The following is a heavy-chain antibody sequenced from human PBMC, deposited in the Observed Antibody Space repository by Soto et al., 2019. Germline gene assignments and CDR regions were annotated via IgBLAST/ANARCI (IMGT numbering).Heavy chain of an antibody. Sequence: ASVKVSCKASVYSFTSYDINWVRQATGQGLEWMGWMNPNSGNTGYAQKFQGRVTMTRNTSISTAYMELSSLRSEDTAVYYCAALALFRGYYYSYYYMDVWGKGATVTVSS. J-gene: IGHJ6*03. CDR3: AALALFRGYYYSYYYMDV. V-gene: IGHV1-8*01. D-gene: IGHD3-10*01. CDR2: MNPNSGNT. CDR1: VYSFTSYD.